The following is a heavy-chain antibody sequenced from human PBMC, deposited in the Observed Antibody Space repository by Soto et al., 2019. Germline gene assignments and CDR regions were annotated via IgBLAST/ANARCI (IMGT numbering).Heavy chain of an antibody. CDR2: ISGSGGST. V-gene: IGHV3-23*01. CDR3: AKDGGPDYDFWSGQKGHAP. CDR1: GFTFSSYA. J-gene: IGHJ5*02. D-gene: IGHD3-3*01. Sequence: SLRLSCAASGFTFSSYAMSWVRQAPGKGLEWVSAISGSGGSTYYADSVMGRFTISRDNSKNTLYLQMNSLRAEDTAVYYCAKDGGPDYDFWSGQKGHAPWGQGTLVTVSS.